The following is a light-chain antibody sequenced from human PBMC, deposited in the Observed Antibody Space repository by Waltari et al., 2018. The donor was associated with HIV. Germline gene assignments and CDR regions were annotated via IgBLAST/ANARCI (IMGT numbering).Light chain of an antibody. CDR1: QSVGSD. Sequence: EIVMTQSPVILSVSPGERATLSCRASQSVGSDLAWYQQKPGQAPRLLIYDASTRATGIPARFSGSGSGTEFTLTISGLQSEDFAVYYCQQYSNWPPKTFGQGTKVEIK. CDR3: QQYSNWPPKT. CDR2: DAS. V-gene: IGKV3-15*01. J-gene: IGKJ1*01.